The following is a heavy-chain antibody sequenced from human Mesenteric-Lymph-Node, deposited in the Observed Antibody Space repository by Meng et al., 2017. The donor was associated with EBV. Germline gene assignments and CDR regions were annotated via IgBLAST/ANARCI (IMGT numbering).Heavy chain of an antibody. D-gene: IGHD6-19*01. J-gene: IGHJ5*02. CDR3: AHRRQSSGWSTLYNWFDP. V-gene: IGHV2-5*02. Sequence: QTTVKESGPTLVKPTQTLTLTCTFSGFSLNASGMGVGWFRQPPGKALEWLALIYWDDDKRYSPSLKSRLTITKDTSKNQVVLTMTNMDPVDTATYFCAHRRQSSGWSTLYNWFDPWGQGTLVTVSS. CDR2: IYWDDDK. CDR1: GFSLNASGMG.